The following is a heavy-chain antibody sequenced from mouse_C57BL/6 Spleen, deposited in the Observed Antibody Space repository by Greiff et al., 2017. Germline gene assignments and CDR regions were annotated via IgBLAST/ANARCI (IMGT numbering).Heavy chain of an antibody. J-gene: IGHJ1*03. CDR2: INYDGSST. Sequence: DVMLVESEGGLVQPGSSMKLSCTASGFTFSDYYMAWVRQVPEKGLEWVANINYDGSSTYYLDSLKSRFIISRDNAKNILYLQMSSLKSEDTATYYCARDRGGNYVRWYFDVWGTGTTVTVSS. D-gene: IGHD2-1*01. V-gene: IGHV5-16*01. CDR3: ARDRGGNYVRWYFDV. CDR1: GFTFSDYY.